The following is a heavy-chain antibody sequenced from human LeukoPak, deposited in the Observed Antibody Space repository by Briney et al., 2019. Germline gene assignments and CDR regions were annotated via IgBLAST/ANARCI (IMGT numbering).Heavy chain of an antibody. CDR2: IIPIFGTA. Sequence: ASVKVSCKASGGTFSSYAISWVRHAPGQGLEWMGGIIPIFGTANYAQKFQGRVTITADESTSTAYMELSSLRSEDTAVYYCSCGATIADYWGQGTLVTVSS. CDR1: GGTFSSYA. CDR3: SCGATIADY. D-gene: IGHD5-12*01. V-gene: IGHV1-69*13. J-gene: IGHJ4*02.